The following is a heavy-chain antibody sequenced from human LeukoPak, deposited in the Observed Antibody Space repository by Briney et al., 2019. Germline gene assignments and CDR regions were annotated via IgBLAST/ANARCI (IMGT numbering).Heavy chain of an antibody. CDR2: ISSTGGTA. Sequence: PGGSLRLSCAASGFTFSSFGMSWVRQAPGKGLEWVSAISSTGGTAYYADSVKGRFTISRDNSKNTLYLQMNSLRAEDTAVYYCAKQGRDWLRDYYYYMDVWGKGTTVTISS. D-gene: IGHD3-9*01. V-gene: IGHV3-23*01. CDR3: AKQGRDWLRDYYYYMDV. CDR1: GFTFSSFG. J-gene: IGHJ6*03.